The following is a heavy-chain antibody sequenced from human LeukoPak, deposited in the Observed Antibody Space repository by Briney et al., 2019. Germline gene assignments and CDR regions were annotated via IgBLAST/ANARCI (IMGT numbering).Heavy chain of an antibody. Sequence: EGSLRLSCAASGFTFSSFWIYWVRHAPGKGLVWVSRIKSDGSETLYADSVKGRFTISRDNAKNTLYLQINSLRAEDTAVYYCARVRMGDDFNPFDYWGQGTLVTVSS. CDR2: IKSDGSET. CDR3: ARVRMGDDFNPFDY. D-gene: IGHD3-16*01. J-gene: IGHJ4*02. V-gene: IGHV3-74*01. CDR1: GFTFSSFW.